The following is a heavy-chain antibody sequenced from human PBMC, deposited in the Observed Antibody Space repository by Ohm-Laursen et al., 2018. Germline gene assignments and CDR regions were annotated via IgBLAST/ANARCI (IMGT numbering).Heavy chain of an antibody. V-gene: IGHV1-2*02. CDR2: INPTSGDT. Sequence: GASVNVSCKASGYTFTGYYIHCGRQAPGQGLGWMGGINPTSGDTKYAQKFQGRVTMTRDTSISTAYMEMSMLRSDDTAVYYCAGDLDTYYYAPGVYWGQGTLVTVSS. CDR1: GYTFTGYY. J-gene: IGHJ4*02. D-gene: IGHD3-10*02. CDR3: AGDLDTYYYAPGVY.